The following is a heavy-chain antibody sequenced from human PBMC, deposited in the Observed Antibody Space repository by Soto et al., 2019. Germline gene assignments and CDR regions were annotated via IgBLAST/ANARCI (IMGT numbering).Heavy chain of an antibody. CDR2: IDSTGNTI. Sequence: QVQLVESGGGLVKPGESLRLSCAASGFTFSDYYMTWIRQAPGKGLEWVSYIDSTGNTIYYADAVKGRFTISRDNAKDSLDLQMNSLRAEDTAVCYCARSRRRDGYKNAFDFWGQGTMVTVSS. D-gene: IGHD5-12*01. J-gene: IGHJ3*01. CDR3: ARSRRRDGYKNAFDF. V-gene: IGHV3-11*01. CDR1: GFTFSDYY.